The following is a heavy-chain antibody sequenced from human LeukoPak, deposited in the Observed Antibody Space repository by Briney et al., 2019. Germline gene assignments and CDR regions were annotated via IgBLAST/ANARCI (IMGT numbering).Heavy chain of an antibody. V-gene: IGHV4-59*01. CDR2: MSYSGRS. CDR3: ARAFESYGALDAFDI. J-gene: IGHJ3*02. D-gene: IGHD1-26*01. Sequence: SETLSLTCTVSGDSINNYYWSWIRQTPEKGLEWIGYMSYSGRSDYGPSLKSRVTISVDTSKNRFSLKLSSVTAADTAVYYCARAFESYGALDAFDIWGQGTMVTVSS. CDR1: GDSINNYY.